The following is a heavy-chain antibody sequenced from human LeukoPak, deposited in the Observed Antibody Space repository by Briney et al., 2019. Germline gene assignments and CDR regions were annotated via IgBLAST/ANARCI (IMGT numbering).Heavy chain of an antibody. J-gene: IGHJ4*02. V-gene: IGHV3-23*01. CDR2: IGGRGGST. CDR3: ARDPGVVAFHYFDF. D-gene: IGHD3-3*01. CDR1: GFTFSSHA. Sequence: SGRSLRLSCAASGFTFSSHAMAWVRQAPGKGLEWVSAIGGRGGSTYYADSVKGRFTISRDNSKNTVYLQMNSLRAEDTAVYYCARDPGVVAFHYFDFWGQGTLVTVSS.